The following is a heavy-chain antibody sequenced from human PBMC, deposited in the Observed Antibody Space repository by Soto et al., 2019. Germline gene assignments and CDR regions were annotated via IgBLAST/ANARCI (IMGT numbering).Heavy chain of an antibody. D-gene: IGHD1-1*01. CDR2: IYYSGST. V-gene: IGHV4-59*08. CDR3: ARLSSFYNLYYFDY. Sequence: PSETLSLTCTVSGGSISSYYWSWIRQPPGKGLEWIGYIYYSGSTNYNPSLKSRVTISVDTSKNQFSLKLSSVTAADTAVYYCARLSSFYNLYYFDYWGQGTRVTVSS. CDR1: GGSISSYY. J-gene: IGHJ4*02.